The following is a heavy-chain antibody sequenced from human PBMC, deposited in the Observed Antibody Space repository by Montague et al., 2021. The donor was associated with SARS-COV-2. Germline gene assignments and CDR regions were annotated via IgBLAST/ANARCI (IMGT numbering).Heavy chain of an antibody. J-gene: IGHJ6*02. CDR2: IYYTGNT. CDR3: ARGGTYHYGMDV. V-gene: IGHV4-4*02. CDR1: DRSISSHHW. D-gene: IGHD3-16*01. Sequence: SETLSLTCAVSDRSISSHHWWNWVRQPPGKGLEWNGEIYYTGNTNYNPSLKSRVTIFIDKSKNHFSLQLSSVTAADTAVYYCARGGTYHYGMDVWGQGTTVAVSS.